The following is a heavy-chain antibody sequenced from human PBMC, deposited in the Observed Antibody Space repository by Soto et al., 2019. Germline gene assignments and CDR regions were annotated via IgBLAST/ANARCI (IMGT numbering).Heavy chain of an antibody. J-gene: IGHJ3*01. D-gene: IGHD3-3*01. CDR2: IYWNDDK. V-gene: IGHV2-5*01. CDR3: AHRSFASDAFDV. CDR1: GFPLITSGVG. Sequence: QITLKESGPTLVKPTQTLTLTCTFSGFPLITSGVGVGWISQPPGTALEWLALIYWNDDKHYRPSLKSRLTIAKDTSKNQVVLTMTHMDPVDTATYYCAHRSFASDAFDVWGQGTMVTVSS.